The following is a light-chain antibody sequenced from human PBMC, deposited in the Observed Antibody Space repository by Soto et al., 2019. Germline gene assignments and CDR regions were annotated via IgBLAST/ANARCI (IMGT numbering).Light chain of an antibody. CDR2: AVS. J-gene: IGLJ1*01. V-gene: IGLV2-14*01. CDR1: SSDVGNYDY. Sequence: QSALTQPASVSGSPGQSITISCTGTSSDVGNYDYVSWYQQYPGKAPRLMIYAVSRRPSGISDRFSGSKSGNTASLTISGLQAEDEADYYCTSYTPSSTYVFGTGPKLTVL. CDR3: TSYTPSSTYV.